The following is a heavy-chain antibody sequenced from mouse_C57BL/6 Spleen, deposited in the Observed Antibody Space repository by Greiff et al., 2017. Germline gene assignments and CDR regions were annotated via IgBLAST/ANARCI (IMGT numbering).Heavy chain of an antibody. CDR2: IDPGDGDT. J-gene: IGHJ4*01. Sequence: QVQLQQSGPELVKPGASVKISCKASGYAFSSSWMNWVKQRPGKGLEWIGRIDPGDGDTNYNGKFKGKATLTADKSSSTAYMQLSSLTSEDSAVYFGASSGVLYGSSHYYAMDYWGQGTSVTVSS. CDR3: ASSGVLYGSSHYYAMDY. V-gene: IGHV1-82*01. D-gene: IGHD1-1*01. CDR1: GYAFSSSW.